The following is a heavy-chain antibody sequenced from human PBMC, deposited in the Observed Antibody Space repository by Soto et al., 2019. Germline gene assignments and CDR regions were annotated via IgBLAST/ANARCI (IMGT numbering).Heavy chain of an antibody. V-gene: IGHV6-1*01. D-gene: IGHD4-17*01. Sequence: PSPTLSLTCDISGDSVSSNSAAWNWIRQSPSRGLEWLGRTYYRSKWYNEYGVSVKSRITINPDTSKNQFSLQLNSVTPEDTAVYYCARWDHDYGYLDVWGLGTTVTVSS. J-gene: IGHJ6*02. CDR1: GDSVSSNSAA. CDR3: ARWDHDYGYLDV. CDR2: TYYRSKWYN.